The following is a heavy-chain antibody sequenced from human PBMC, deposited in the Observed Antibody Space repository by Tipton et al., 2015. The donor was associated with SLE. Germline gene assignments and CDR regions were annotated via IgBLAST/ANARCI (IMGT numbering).Heavy chain of an antibody. Sequence: SLRLSCAASGFTFSSYAMSWVRQAPGKGLEWVSAISGSGGSTYYADSVKGRFTISRDNSKNTLYLQMNSLRAEDTAVYYCAKDPLSYYDSSGYYADAFDIWGQGTMVTVSS. J-gene: IGHJ3*02. D-gene: IGHD3-22*01. V-gene: IGHV3-23*01. CDR2: ISGSGGST. CDR1: GFTFSSYA. CDR3: AKDPLSYYDSSGYYADAFDI.